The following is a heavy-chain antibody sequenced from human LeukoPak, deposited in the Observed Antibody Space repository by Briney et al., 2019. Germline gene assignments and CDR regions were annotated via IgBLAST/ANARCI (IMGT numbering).Heavy chain of an antibody. Sequence: GGSLRLSCEASGFIFSNYWMAWVRQAPGKGLEWVANIKEDGSDKNYVDSVKGRFTLSRDNANNSLYLQLDSLRAEDTAVYYCARDLSSAGRFGEPTGFDYWGQGTLVTVSS. V-gene: IGHV3-7*01. CDR2: IKEDGSDK. CDR1: GFIFSNYW. J-gene: IGHJ4*02. CDR3: ARDLSSAGRFGEPTGFDY. D-gene: IGHD3-10*01.